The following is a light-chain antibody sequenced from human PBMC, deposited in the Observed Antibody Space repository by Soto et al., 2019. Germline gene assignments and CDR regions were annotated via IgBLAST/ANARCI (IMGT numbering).Light chain of an antibody. CDR1: QSVSSSY. V-gene: IGKV3-20*01. CDR2: GAS. J-gene: IGKJ1*01. Sequence: EIVLTQSPGTLSLSPGERATLSCRASQSVSSSYLAWYQQKPGQAHRLLIYGASSRATGIPDRFSDSGYGTDFTLTISRLEHEDFAVYYCQHYGSSPETFDQGTKVEIK. CDR3: QHYGSSPET.